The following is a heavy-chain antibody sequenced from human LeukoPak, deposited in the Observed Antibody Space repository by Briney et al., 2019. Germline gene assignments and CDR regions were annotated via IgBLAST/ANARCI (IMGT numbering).Heavy chain of an antibody. CDR3: ARGPFRNVHTEMVASRFDP. Sequence: ASVKVSCKASGYTFTGYYIHWVRLAPGQGLEWMGWINPDSGGTKYLQKFQDRVTMTRDTSISIAYMELNRLRSDDTAVYFGARGPFRNVHTEMVASRFDPWGQGTLVTVSS. V-gene: IGHV1-2*02. CDR2: INPDSGGT. D-gene: IGHD5-18*01. J-gene: IGHJ5*02. CDR1: GYTFTGYY.